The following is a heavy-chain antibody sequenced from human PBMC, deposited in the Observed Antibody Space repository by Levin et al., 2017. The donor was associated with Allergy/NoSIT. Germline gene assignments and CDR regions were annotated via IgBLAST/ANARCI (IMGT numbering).Heavy chain of an antibody. J-gene: IGHJ4*02. CDR3: ARDRGGALAGIDY. Sequence: HSQTLSLTCTVSGDSISSNYWSWIRQPPGKGLEWIGYMYHSGSTNYNPSLKSRVTISVDTSKNQFSLRLSSVTAADTAVYYCARDRGGALAGIDYWGQGTLVTVSS. V-gene: IGHV4-59*01. D-gene: IGHD6-19*01. CDR1: GDSISSNY. CDR2: MYHSGST.